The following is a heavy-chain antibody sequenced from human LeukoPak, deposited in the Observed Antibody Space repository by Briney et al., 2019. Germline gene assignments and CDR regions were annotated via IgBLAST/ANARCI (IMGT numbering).Heavy chain of an antibody. V-gene: IGHV3-7*03. J-gene: IGHJ4*02. Sequence: GGSLRLSCVASGYTFGKYWMSWVRQAPGKGLEWVANIKLDGSEKNYVDSVKGRFTISRGNTKNSLYLQMNSLRSDDTAVYYCARAEMATWAPYWGQGTLVTVSS. CDR1: GYTFGKYW. CDR3: ARAEMATWAPY. CDR2: IKLDGSEK. D-gene: IGHD5-24*01.